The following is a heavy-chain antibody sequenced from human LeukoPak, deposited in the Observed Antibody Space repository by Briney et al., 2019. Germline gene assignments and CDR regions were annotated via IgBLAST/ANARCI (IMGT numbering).Heavy chain of an antibody. J-gene: IGHJ6*02. CDR3: AKKKVDVVGNQYYYYYGLDV. CDR1: GGSFSGYS. D-gene: IGHD2-21*01. Sequence: PSETLSLTCAVSGGSFSGYSLTWIRQPPGQGLEWIGEINHSGINHFNPSLKSRVTISADTSKKQVFLNLNSVTAADTAVYYCAKKKVDVVGNQYYYYYGLDVWGQGTTVTVSS. CDR2: INHSGIN. V-gene: IGHV4-34*01.